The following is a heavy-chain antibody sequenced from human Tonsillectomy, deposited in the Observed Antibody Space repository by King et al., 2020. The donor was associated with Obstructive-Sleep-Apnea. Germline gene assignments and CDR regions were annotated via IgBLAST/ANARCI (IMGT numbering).Heavy chain of an antibody. D-gene: IGHD6-6*01. CDR1: GFTFSSYS. Sequence: VQLVESGGGLVKPGGSLRLSCGASGFTFSSYSLNWVRQAPGKGLEWVSSIGSSPDDIYYADSVKGRFTISRDNAKNSLYLRMNSLRAEDTAVYYCARAAEYSSSSPAFDYWGQGTLVTVSS. CDR2: IGSSPDDI. J-gene: IGHJ4*02. CDR3: ARAAEYSSSSPAFDY. V-gene: IGHV3-21*01.